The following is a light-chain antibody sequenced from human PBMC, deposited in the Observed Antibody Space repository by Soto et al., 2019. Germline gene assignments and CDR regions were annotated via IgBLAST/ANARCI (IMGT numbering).Light chain of an antibody. CDR1: SSDVGGYNY. V-gene: IGLV2-14*01. Sequence: QSVLTQPASVSGSPGQSITISCTGTSSDVGGYNYVSWYQQHPAKAPKLMISAVSNRPSGVSNRFSGSKSGNTASLTISGLQAEDEADYYCSSYTSSSTLGVFGTGTKVTVL. CDR2: AVS. CDR3: SSYTSSSTLGV. J-gene: IGLJ1*01.